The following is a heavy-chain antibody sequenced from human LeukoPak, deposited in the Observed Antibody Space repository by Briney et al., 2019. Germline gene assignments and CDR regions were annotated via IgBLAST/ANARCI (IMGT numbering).Heavy chain of an antibody. CDR1: GGSISSSSYY. CDR3: ATSADSSGND. D-gene: IGHD3-22*01. CDR2: IKGDGSYK. J-gene: IGHJ4*02. Sequence: ETLSLTCTVSGGSISSSSYYWGWIRQPPGKGLEWVANIKGDGSYKYYVDSVKGRFTISRDNAKSSVYLQMNTLRAEDTAVYYCATSADSSGNDWGQGTLVTVSS. V-gene: IGHV3-7*03.